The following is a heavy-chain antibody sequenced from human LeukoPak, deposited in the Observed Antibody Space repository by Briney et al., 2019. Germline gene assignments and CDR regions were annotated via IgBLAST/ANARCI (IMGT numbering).Heavy chain of an antibody. CDR3: AREHNYYGSGSYQNY. Sequence: GGSLRLSCAASGFTFSSYWMSWVRQAPGKGLEGVANIKQDGSEKYYVDSVKGRFTISRDNAKNSLYLQMNSLRAEDTAVYYCAREHNYYGSGSYQNYWGQGTLVTVSS. J-gene: IGHJ4*02. D-gene: IGHD3-10*01. CDR2: IKQDGSEK. CDR1: GFTFSSYW. V-gene: IGHV3-7*01.